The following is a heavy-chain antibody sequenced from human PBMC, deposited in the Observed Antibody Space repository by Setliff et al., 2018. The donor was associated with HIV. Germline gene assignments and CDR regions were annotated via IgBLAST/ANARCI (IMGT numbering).Heavy chain of an antibody. CDR2: IYSNGRT. V-gene: IGHV4-39*01. CDR3: ARRIAVANYYFDF. D-gene: IGHD6-19*01. Sequence: KPSETLSLTCTVSRDSISSSSDYWGWIRQSPRKGLEWIGTIYSNGRTYYNPSLKSRVTMSLDTSKSQFSLKLRSVTATDTAVYHCARRIAVANYYFDFWGQGTLVTVSS. CDR1: RDSISSSSDY. J-gene: IGHJ4*02.